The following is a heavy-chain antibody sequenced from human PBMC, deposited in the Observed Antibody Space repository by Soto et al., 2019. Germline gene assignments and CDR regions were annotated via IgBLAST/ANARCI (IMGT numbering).Heavy chain of an antibody. D-gene: IGHD6-19*01. J-gene: IGHJ4*02. CDR3: ARERPIAVAGTSSHGFDY. V-gene: IGHV4-31*03. CDR2: IYYSGST. CDR1: GGSISSGGYY. Sequence: SETLSLTCTVSGGSISSGGYYWSWIRHHPGKGLEWIGYIYYSGSTYYNPSLKSRVTISVDTSKNQFSLKLSSVTAADTAVYYCARERPIAVAGTSSHGFDYWGQGTLVTVSS.